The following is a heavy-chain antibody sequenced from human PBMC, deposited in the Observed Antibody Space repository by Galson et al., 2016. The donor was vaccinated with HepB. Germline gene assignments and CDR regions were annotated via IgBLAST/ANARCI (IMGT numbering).Heavy chain of an antibody. CDR1: GFTFSSYG. Sequence: SLRLSCAASGFTFSSYGTHWVRQAPGKGLEWVAFISHDGSNKKYADSVKGRFTISRDHSKKTLYLQMNSLRAEDTAVYYCAKDGRIYCSSASCHDHFHYWGQGTLVTVSS. CDR3: AKDGRIYCSSASCHDHFHY. V-gene: IGHV3-30*18. D-gene: IGHD2-2*01. CDR2: ISHDGSNK. J-gene: IGHJ4*02.